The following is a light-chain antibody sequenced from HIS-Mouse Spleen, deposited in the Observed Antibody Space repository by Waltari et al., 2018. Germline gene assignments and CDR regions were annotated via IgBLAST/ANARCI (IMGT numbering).Light chain of an antibody. Sequence: AIRMTQSPSSLSASTGDRVTITCRASQGISRYLAWYQQKPGKAPKLLIYAASNLQSGVPSRFSGSGSGTDFTLTISCLQSEDFATYYCQQYYSYPPWTFGQGTKVEIK. V-gene: IGKV1-8*01. J-gene: IGKJ1*01. CDR2: AAS. CDR1: QGISRY. CDR3: QQYYSYPPWT.